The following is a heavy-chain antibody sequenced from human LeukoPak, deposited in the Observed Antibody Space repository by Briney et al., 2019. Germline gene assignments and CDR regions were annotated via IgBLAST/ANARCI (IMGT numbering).Heavy chain of an antibody. Sequence: GGSLRLSCAASGFTFSGYGMHWVRQAPGKGLEWVAVIAYDGGDKKYADSVKGRFAISRDSSRSTVYLQMDSLRADDAAIYYCAKDFKAVAAAYYFDYWGQGTLVTVSS. CDR3: AKDFKAVAAAYYFDY. CDR2: IAYDGGDK. D-gene: IGHD2-15*01. V-gene: IGHV3-30*18. CDR1: GFTFSGYG. J-gene: IGHJ4*02.